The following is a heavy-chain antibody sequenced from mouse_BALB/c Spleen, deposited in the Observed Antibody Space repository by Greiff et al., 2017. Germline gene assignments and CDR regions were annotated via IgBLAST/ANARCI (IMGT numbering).Heavy chain of an antibody. CDR2: ISNGGGST. Sequence: EVKLVESGGGLVQPGGSLKLSCAASGFTFSSYTMSWVRQTPEKRLEWVAYISNGGGSTYYPDTVKGRFTISRDNAKNTLYLQMSSLKSEDTAMYYYARQGGYGNSYAMDYWGQGTSVTVSA. CDR3: ARQGGYGNSYAMDY. V-gene: IGHV5-12-2*01. J-gene: IGHJ4*01. CDR1: GFTFSSYT. D-gene: IGHD2-1*01.